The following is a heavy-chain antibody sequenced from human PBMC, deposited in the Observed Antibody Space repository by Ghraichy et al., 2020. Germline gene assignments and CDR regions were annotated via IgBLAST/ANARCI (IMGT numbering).Heavy chain of an antibody. J-gene: IGHJ4*02. D-gene: IGHD3-22*01. CDR3: ARGGWVHYYDTPYFDF. CDR2: VNPNSGNT. Sequence: ASVKVSCKASGYTFTSYDINWVRQATGRGLEWMGWVNPNSGNTGYAQKFQGRVTMTRNTSISTAYMELSSLRSDDTAVYYCARGGWVHYYDTPYFDFWGQGTPVTVSS. V-gene: IGHV1-8*01. CDR1: GYTFTSYD.